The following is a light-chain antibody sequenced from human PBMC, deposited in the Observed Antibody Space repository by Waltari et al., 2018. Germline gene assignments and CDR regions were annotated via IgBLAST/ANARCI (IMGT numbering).Light chain of an antibody. J-gene: IGKJ2*01. Sequence: EIVMTQSPVTLSVSPGERAALSCRPSQSVRTNLAWYQQRPGQTPRPLIYGTSARATEIPARFSGSGSGTEFTLTISSLQSEDFAVYYCQQYNDWPYTFGQGTKLEIK. CDR2: GTS. CDR1: QSVRTN. V-gene: IGKV3-15*01. CDR3: QQYNDWPYT.